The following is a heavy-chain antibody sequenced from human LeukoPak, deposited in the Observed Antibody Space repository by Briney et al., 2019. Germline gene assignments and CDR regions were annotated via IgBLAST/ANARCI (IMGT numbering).Heavy chain of an antibody. CDR2: LNPNSGGT. J-gene: IGHJ5*02. Sequence: RASVKVSCKASGYTFTGFCIHWVRQAPGQGLEWMGWLNPNSGGTNYAQNFQGRVTMTRDTSISTGYMELSRLRSDDTAIYYCSPCGHAYDWFGPWGQGTLVTVSS. CDR3: SPCGHAYDWFGP. D-gene: IGHD5-12*01. CDR1: GYTFTGFC. V-gene: IGHV1-2*02.